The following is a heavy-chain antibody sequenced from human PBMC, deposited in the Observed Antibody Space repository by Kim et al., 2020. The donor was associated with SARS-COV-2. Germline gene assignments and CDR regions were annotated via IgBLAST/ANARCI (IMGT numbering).Heavy chain of an antibody. CDR3: ARDLGTTGTTYFDY. V-gene: IGHV3-48*02. J-gene: IGHJ4*02. D-gene: IGHD1-1*01. Sequence: ADSVKGRFTISRENAQNSLYLQMNSLRDEDTAVYYCARDLGTTGTTYFDYWGQGTLVTVSS.